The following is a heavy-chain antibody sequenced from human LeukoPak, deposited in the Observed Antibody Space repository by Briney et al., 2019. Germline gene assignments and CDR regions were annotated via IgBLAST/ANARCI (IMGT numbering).Heavy chain of an antibody. V-gene: IGHV4-59*01. CDR3: ARDYYYYYGMDV. Sequence: SETLSLTCTVSGGSISSYYWSWIRQPPGKGLEWIGYIYYSGSTNYNPSLKSRVTISVDTSKNQFSLKLGSVTAADTAVYYCARDYYYYYGMDVWGQGTTVTVSS. J-gene: IGHJ6*02. CDR2: IYYSGST. CDR1: GGSISSYY.